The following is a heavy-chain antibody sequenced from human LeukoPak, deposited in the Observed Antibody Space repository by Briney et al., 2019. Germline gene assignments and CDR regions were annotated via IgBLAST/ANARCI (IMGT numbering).Heavy chain of an antibody. J-gene: IGHJ3*02. Sequence: ASVKVSCKVSGYTLTELSMHWVRQAPGKGLEWMGGFDPEYGETFYAQKFQGRVTMTEDTSTDTAYMELSSLRSEDTAVYYCATEKHVDIVATGEAFDIWGQGTMVTVSS. CDR3: ATEKHVDIVATGEAFDI. CDR2: FDPEYGET. D-gene: IGHD5-12*01. CDR1: GYTLTELS. V-gene: IGHV1-24*01.